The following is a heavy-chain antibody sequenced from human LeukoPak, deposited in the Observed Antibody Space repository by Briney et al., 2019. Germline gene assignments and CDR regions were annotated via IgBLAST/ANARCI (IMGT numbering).Heavy chain of an antibody. CDR3: ARDYYDSSGYPTLDY. J-gene: IGHJ4*02. V-gene: IGHV1-2*02. CDR1: GYTFTGYY. Sequence: ASVKVSCKASGYTFTGYYMHWVRQAPGQGLEWMGWINPNSGGTNYAQKFQGRVTMTRDTSISTAYIELSRLRSDDTAVYYCARDYYDSSGYPTLDYWGQGTLVTVSS. CDR2: INPNSGGT. D-gene: IGHD3-22*01.